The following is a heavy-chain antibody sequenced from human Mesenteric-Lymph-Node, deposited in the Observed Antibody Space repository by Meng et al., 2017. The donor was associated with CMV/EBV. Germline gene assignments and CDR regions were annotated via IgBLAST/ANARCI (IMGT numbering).Heavy chain of an antibody. J-gene: IGHJ4*02. D-gene: IGHD6-13*01. Sequence: ASGFTVRRNYVGWVRQATGKGLEWVSVIYSGDTTYYADSVESRFTISRDNSKNTLYLQMNSLRADDTAVYYCATALRYSSSWYPNDYWGLGTLVTVSS. V-gene: IGHV3-53*01. CDR1: GFTVRRNY. CDR2: IYSGDTT. CDR3: ATALRYSSSWYPNDY.